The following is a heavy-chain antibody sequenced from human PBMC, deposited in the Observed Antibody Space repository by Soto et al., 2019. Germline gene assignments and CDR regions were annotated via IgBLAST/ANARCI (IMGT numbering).Heavy chain of an antibody. CDR1: GYSFTSYG. CDR3: TKDSGASPEYFQD. V-gene: IGHV1-18*01. J-gene: IGHJ1*01. D-gene: IGHD4-17*01. Sequence: QVLLVQSGAEVKKPGASVKVSCKASGYSFTSYGISWVRQAPGQGLEWMGWITPLKGNTQYSQKFQGRVIMTTDTSTNTAYLEMRRLTSDDTAVYHCTKDSGASPEYFQDWGQGTLVTVSS. CDR2: ITPLKGNT.